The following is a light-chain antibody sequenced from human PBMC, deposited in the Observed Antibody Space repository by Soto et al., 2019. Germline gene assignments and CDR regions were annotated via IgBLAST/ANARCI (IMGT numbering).Light chain of an antibody. CDR1: QDISKY. V-gene: IGKV1-33*01. J-gene: IGKJ4*01. Sequence: DIQMTQSPSSLSASVGDRVTITCQASQDISKYLNWYQQKPGKAPTLLIYDASKLDTGVPSRFSGSGSGTDFTFNISSLQAEDIATYYCQQHDNLPLTFGGGTKVEIK. CDR2: DAS. CDR3: QQHDNLPLT.